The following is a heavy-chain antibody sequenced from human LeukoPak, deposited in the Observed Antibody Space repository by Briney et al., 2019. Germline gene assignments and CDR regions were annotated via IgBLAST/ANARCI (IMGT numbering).Heavy chain of an antibody. CDR3: ARLLTTYYYAPFDP. CDR2: IYPGDSDT. V-gene: IGHV5-51*01. CDR1: GYNFSNYW. J-gene: IGHJ5*02. D-gene: IGHD3-10*01. Sequence: GESLKISCKGSGYNFSNYWIAWLRQMPGKGLEWMGIIYPGDSDTRYSPSFQGQVTISADKSISTAYLQWGSLKASDPAIYYCARLLTTYYYAPFDPWGQGTLVTVSS.